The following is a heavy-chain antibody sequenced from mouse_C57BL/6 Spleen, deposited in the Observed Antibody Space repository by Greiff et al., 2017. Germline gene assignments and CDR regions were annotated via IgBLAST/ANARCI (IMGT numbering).Heavy chain of an antibody. CDR1: GFNITDYC. V-gene: IGHV14-2*01. D-gene: IGHD1-1*01. Sequence: EVQLQQSGAELVKPGASVKLSCTASGFNITDYCMHWVKQRPEQGLEWIGRIDPEDGRTKYAPKFQGKATITADTSSNTAYLQLSSLTSVDTAVYYWAVFITTVVATDYWGQGTTLTVSS. CDR2: IDPEDGRT. CDR3: AVFITTVVATDY. J-gene: IGHJ2*01.